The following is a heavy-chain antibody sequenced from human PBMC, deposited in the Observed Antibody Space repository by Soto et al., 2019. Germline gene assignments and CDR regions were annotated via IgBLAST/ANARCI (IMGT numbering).Heavy chain of an antibody. Sequence: EVQLVESGGGLVQPGWSLRLSCAASGFTLSNHDMYWVRQVTGKGLEWVSALGIGGDTYYPVSVKGRFTISRQNARNSVYLQTNNLRAGDKAVYYFARGPGYPMFDNVIDVWGQGTTVTV. CDR2: LGIGGDT. V-gene: IGHV3-13*01. CDR1: GFTLSNHD. CDR3: ARGPGYPMFDNVIDV. J-gene: IGHJ6*02. D-gene: IGHD3-9*01.